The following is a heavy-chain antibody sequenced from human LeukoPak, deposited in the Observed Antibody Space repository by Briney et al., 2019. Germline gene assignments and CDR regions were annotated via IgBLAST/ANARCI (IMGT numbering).Heavy chain of an antibody. CDR1: GGSISSSSYY. Sequence: SETLSLTCTVSGGSISSSSYYWGWIRQPPGKGLEWIGSIYYSGSTYYNPSLKSRVTISIDTSKNQFSLKLSSVTAADTAVYYCARHEITIFGVVIMEYNWFDSWGQGTLVTVSS. CDR2: IYYSGST. D-gene: IGHD3-3*01. CDR3: ARHEITIFGVVIMEYNWFDS. V-gene: IGHV4-39*01. J-gene: IGHJ5*01.